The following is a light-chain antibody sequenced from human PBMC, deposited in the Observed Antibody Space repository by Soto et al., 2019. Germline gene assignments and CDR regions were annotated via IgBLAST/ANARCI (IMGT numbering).Light chain of an antibody. Sequence: DIQMTQSPSTLSASVGDRVNITCRASQRISSWLAWYKQKPGKAPKLLIYKASSLESGVPSRFSGSGSGTEFTLTISSLQPDDFATYYCQQYHSYSYTFGQGTKLEIK. CDR1: QRISSW. J-gene: IGKJ2*01. CDR2: KAS. V-gene: IGKV1-5*03. CDR3: QQYHSYSYT.